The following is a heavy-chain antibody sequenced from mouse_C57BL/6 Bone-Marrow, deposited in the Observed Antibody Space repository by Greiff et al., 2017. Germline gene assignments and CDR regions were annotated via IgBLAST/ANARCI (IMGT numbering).Heavy chain of an antibody. Sequence: EVQGVESGGDLVKPGGSLKLSCAASGFTFSSYGMSWVRQTPDKRLEWVATISSGGSYTYYPDSVKGRFTISRDNAKNTRYLQMSSLKSEDTAMYYGARRGYYGHFDYWGQGTTLTVSS. CDR2: ISSGGSYT. D-gene: IGHD1-1*01. V-gene: IGHV5-6*01. CDR3: ARRGYYGHFDY. J-gene: IGHJ2*01. CDR1: GFTFSSYG.